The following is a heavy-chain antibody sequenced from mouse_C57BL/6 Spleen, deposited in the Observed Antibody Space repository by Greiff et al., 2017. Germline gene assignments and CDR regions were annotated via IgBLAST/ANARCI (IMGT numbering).Heavy chain of an antibody. CDR2: IYPGSGNT. J-gene: IGHJ2*01. CDR1: GYTFTDYY. CDR3: AIFITTVVATDY. Sequence: QVQLQQSGAELVRPGASVKLSCKASGYTFTDYYINWVKQRPGQGLEWIARIYPGSGNTYYNEKFKGKATLTAEKSSSTAYMQLSSLTSEDSAVYFCAIFITTVVATDYWGQGTTLTVSS. D-gene: IGHD1-1*01. V-gene: IGHV1-76*01.